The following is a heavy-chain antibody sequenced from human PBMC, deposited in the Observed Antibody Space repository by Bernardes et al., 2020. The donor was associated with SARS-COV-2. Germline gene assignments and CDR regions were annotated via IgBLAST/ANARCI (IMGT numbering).Heavy chain of an antibody. CDR1: GGSISSYY. D-gene: IGHD4-17*01. V-gene: IGHV4-59*01. CDR3: ARDDYGDSTTGGY. Sequence: SETLSLTCTVSGGSISSYYWSWIRQPPGKGLEWIGYIYYSGSTNYNPSLKSRVTISVDTSKNQFSLKLSSVTAADTAVYYCARDDYGDSTTGGYWGQGTLVTVSS. J-gene: IGHJ4*02. CDR2: IYYSGST.